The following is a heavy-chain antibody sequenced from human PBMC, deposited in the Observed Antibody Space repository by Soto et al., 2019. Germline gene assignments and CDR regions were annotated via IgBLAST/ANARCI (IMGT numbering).Heavy chain of an antibody. V-gene: IGHV3-7*01. CDR3: VRATFSRDYYDSSGYYDY. CDR1: GFTFSSYW. J-gene: IGHJ4*02. CDR2: IKQDGSEK. D-gene: IGHD3-22*01. Sequence: GGSLRLSCAASGFTFSSYWMSWVRQAPGKGLEWVANIKQDGSEKYYVDSVKGRFTISRDNAKNSLYLQMNSLRAEDTAVYYCVRATFSRDYYDSSGYYDYWGQGTLVTVSS.